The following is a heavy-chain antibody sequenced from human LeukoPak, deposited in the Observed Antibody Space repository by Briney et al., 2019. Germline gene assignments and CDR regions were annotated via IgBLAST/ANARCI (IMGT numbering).Heavy chain of an antibody. CDR1: GGTFSSYA. Sequence: SVKVSCKASGGTFSSYAISWVRQAPGQGLGWMGRIIPIFGTANYAQKFQGRVTITTDESTSTAYMELSSLRSEDTAVYYCARVLPAYDYVWGSYRTHVNWFDPWGQGTLVTVSS. CDR3: ARVLPAYDYVWGSYRTHVNWFDP. CDR2: IIPIFGTA. V-gene: IGHV1-69*05. D-gene: IGHD3-16*02. J-gene: IGHJ5*02.